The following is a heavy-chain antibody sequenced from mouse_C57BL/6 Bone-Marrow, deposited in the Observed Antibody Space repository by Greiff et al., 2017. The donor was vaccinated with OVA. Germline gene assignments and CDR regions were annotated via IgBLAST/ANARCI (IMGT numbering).Heavy chain of an antibody. CDR1: GYAFSSSW. Sequence: QVQLQQSGPELVKPGASVKISCKASGYAFSSSWMNWVKQRPGKGLEWIGRIYPGDGDTNYNGKFKGKATLTADKSSSTAYMQLSSLTSEDSAVYCCARLAGSSAFDYWGQGTTLTVSS. CDR2: IYPGDGDT. V-gene: IGHV1-82*01. J-gene: IGHJ2*01. CDR3: ARLAGSSAFDY. D-gene: IGHD1-1*01.